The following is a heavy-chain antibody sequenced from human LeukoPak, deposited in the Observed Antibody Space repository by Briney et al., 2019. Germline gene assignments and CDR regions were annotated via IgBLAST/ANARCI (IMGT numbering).Heavy chain of an antibody. J-gene: IGHJ4*02. CDR3: ARDHFAVAPYPHIRDY. D-gene: IGHD2-21*01. CDR1: GFTFSSYG. Sequence: GGSLRLSCAASGFTFSSYGMHWVRQAPGKGLEWVAVIWYDGSNKYYADSVKGRFTISRDNSKNTLYLQMNSLRAEDTAVYYCARDHFAVAPYPHIRDYWGQGTLVTVSS. CDR2: IWYDGSNK. V-gene: IGHV3-33*01.